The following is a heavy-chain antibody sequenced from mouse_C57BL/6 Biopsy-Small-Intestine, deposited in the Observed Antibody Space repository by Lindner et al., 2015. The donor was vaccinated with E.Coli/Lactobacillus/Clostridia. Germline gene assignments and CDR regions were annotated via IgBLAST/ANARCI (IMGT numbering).Heavy chain of an antibody. J-gene: IGHJ3*01. V-gene: IGHV14-2*01. Sequence: LQESGAELVKPGASVKLSCTASDFNIKDSYMHWVKQRTEQGLEWIGRIDPEDGEAKYAPKFQDKATITADTSSNTAYLQLSSLTSEDTAVYYCAPGFAYWGQGTLVTVSA. CDR3: APGFAY. CDR2: IDPEDGEA. CDR1: DFNIKDSY.